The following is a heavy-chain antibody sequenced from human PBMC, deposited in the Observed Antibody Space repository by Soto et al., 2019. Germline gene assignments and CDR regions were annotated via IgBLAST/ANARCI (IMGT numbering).Heavy chain of an antibody. CDR2: INTYNGNT. CDR1: GYTFTRYG. D-gene: IGHD3-16*01. CDR3: AMVDVYVTPSPQDV. V-gene: IGHV1-18*01. J-gene: IGHJ6*02. Sequence: ASVKVCCTASGYTFTRYGIGWARQAPGQGLEWMGWINTYNGNTNYAQNVQGRVTLTTDTSTSTAYMELRSLRSNDTAIYYCAMVDVYVTPSPQDVWGQGPTVTVS.